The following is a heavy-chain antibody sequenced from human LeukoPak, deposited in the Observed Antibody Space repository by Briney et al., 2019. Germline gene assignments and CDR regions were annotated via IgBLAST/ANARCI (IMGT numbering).Heavy chain of an antibody. Sequence: GGSLRLSCAASGFIFSDYWMYWVRQGPGERLLSVSRIDPHGTTTHYADSVKGRFTISRDNSKNTLYLQMNSLRAEDTATYYCAKDSLLLRGPLLIYFFDFWGQGTLVTVSS. CDR2: IDPHGTTT. J-gene: IGHJ4*02. CDR1: GFIFSDYW. V-gene: IGHV3-74*01. CDR3: AKDSLLLRGPLLIYFFDF. D-gene: IGHD3-10*01.